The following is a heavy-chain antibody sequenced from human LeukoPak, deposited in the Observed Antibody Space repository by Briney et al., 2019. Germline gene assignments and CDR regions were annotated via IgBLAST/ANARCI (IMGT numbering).Heavy chain of an antibody. J-gene: IGHJ4*02. CDR2: ISAYNGNT. Sequence: ASVKASCKASGYTFTSYGISWVRQAPGQGLEWMGWISAYNGNTNYAQKLQGRVTMTTDTSTSTAYMELRSLRSDDTAVYYCARDRGHITMVRGVMGYWGQGTLVAVSS. CDR1: GYTFTSYG. D-gene: IGHD3-10*01. CDR3: ARDRGHITMVRGVMGY. V-gene: IGHV1-18*01.